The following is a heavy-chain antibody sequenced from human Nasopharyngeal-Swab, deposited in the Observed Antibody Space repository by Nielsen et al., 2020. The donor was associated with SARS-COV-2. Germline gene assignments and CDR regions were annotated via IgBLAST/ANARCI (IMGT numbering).Heavy chain of an antibody. V-gene: IGHV3-48*04. J-gene: IGHJ4*02. CDR1: GFGFSRYS. CDR3: SRDTPAMFAY. Sequence: GGSLRLSCAASGFGFSRYSMSWVRQAPGKGLEWVSFISSTSSTIYYADSVKGRFTISRDNAKSSVYLQMDSLRAEDTAVYYCSRDTPAMFAYWGQGTLVTVSS. CDR2: ISSTSSTI.